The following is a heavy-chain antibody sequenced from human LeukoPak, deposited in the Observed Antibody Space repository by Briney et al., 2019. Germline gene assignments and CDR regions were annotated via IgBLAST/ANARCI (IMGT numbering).Heavy chain of an antibody. V-gene: IGHV3-23*01. Sequence: PGGSLRLSCAASGFTFSSYAMSWVRQAPGKGLEWVSAISGSGGSTYYADSVKGRITISRDNSKNTVYLQMNSLRVEDTAVYYCARGRRLRVEENWFDPWGQGTLVTVSS. J-gene: IGHJ5*02. CDR2: ISGSGGST. D-gene: IGHD6-25*01. CDR1: GFTFSSYA. CDR3: ARGRRLRVEENWFDP.